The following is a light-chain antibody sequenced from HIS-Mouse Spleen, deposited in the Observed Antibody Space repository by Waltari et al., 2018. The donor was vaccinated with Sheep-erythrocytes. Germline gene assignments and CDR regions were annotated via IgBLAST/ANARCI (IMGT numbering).Light chain of an antibody. J-gene: IGLJ3*02. Sequence: SYELTQPPSVSVSPGQTASITCSGDKLGDKYACWYQQKPGQSPVLVIYQDSKRPSGIPGRFSGSNSGNTATLTISGTQAMDEADYYCQAWDSSTAWVFGGGTKLTFL. CDR3: QAWDSSTAWV. CDR1: KLGDKY. V-gene: IGLV3-1*01. CDR2: QDS.